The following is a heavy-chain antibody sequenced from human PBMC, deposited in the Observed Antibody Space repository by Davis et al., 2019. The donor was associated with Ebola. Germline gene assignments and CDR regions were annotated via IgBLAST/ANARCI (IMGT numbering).Heavy chain of an antibody. J-gene: IGHJ4*02. Sequence: GESLKISCAVSGFTFSSHAMSWVRQAPGKGLACVPHISVSGGTTYYADSVKGRFTISRDNSKNTLYLQMNRLRAEDTAVYYCAKDGSATPFASWGQGALVTVSS. D-gene: IGHD6-19*01. CDR3: AKDGSATPFAS. V-gene: IGHV3-23*01. CDR2: ISVSGGTT. CDR1: GFTFSSHA.